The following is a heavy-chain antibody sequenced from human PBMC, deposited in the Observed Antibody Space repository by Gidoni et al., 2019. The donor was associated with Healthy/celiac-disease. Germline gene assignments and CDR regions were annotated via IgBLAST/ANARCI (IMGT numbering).Heavy chain of an antibody. V-gene: IGHV3-30*18. J-gene: IGHJ4*02. CDR1: GFTFSSYG. CDR2: ISYDGSNK. D-gene: IGHD3-22*01. Sequence: QVQLVESGGGVVQPGRSLRLSCAASGFTFSSYGMPWVRQAPGKGLEWVAVISYDGSNKYYADSVKGRFTISRDNSKNTLYLQMNSLRAEDTAVYYCAKAPRSRGFWGFDYWGQGTLVTVSS. CDR3: AKAPRSRGFWGFDY.